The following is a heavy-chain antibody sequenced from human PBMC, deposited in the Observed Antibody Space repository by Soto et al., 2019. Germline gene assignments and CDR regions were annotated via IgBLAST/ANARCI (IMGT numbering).Heavy chain of an antibody. D-gene: IGHD6-19*01. Sequence: QPGGSLRLSCAASGFTFSSYGMHWVRQAPGKGLEWVAVIWYDGSNKYYADSVKGRFTISRDNSKNTLYLQMNSLRAEDTAVYYCAKDEAVAGKPSAGLYCYAMDVWGQGTTVTVSS. CDR1: GFTFSSYG. CDR3: AKDEAVAGKPSAGLYCYAMDV. J-gene: IGHJ6*02. CDR2: IWYDGSNK. V-gene: IGHV3-30*02.